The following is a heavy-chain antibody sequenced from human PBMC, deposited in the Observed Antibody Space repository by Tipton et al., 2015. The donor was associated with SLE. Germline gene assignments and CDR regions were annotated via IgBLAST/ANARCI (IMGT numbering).Heavy chain of an antibody. CDR3: AKSPEKSSSWSDWFDP. CDR2: ISYDGSNK. J-gene: IGHJ5*02. D-gene: IGHD6-13*01. CDR1: GFTFSSYG. V-gene: IGHV3-30*18. Sequence: SLRLSCAASGFTFSSYGMHWVRQAPGKGLEWVAIISYDGSNKYYADSVKGRFTISRDNSKNTPYLQMNSLRAEDTAVYYCAKSPEKSSSWSDWFDPWGQGTLVTVSS.